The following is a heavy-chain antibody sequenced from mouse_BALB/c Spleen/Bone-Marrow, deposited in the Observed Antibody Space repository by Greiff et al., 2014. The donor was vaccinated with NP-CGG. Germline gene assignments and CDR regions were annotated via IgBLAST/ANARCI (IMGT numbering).Heavy chain of an antibody. CDR1: GYTFTSYT. CDR2: INPSSGYT. CDR3: ALANWDHGGPFAY. J-gene: IGHJ3*01. Sequence: LEESGAELARPGASVKMSCKASGYTFTSYTMHRVKQRPGQGLEWIGYINPSSGYTNYNQKFKDKATLTADKSSSTAYMQLSSLASGGSAVYYCALANWDHGGPFAYWGQGTLVTVSA. V-gene: IGHV1-4*01. D-gene: IGHD4-1*01.